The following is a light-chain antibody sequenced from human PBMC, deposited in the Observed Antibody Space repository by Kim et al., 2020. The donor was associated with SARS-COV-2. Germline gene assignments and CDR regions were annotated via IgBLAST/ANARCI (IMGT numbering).Light chain of an antibody. V-gene: IGLV6-57*04. Sequence: NFMLTQPHSVSESPRKTVTISCTRSSGSIASSYVQWYQQRPGSAPTTVIYEDNQRPSGVPDRFSGSVDSSSRSASLTISGLKTEDEADYYCQSYASTSLWVFGGGTQLTVL. CDR2: EDN. CDR3: QSYASTSLWV. CDR1: SGSIASSY. J-gene: IGLJ3*02.